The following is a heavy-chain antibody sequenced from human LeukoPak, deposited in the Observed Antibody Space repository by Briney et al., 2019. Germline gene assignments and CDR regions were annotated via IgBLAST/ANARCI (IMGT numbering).Heavy chain of an antibody. V-gene: IGHV4-34*01. CDR2: INHSGST. CDR1: GGSFSGYY. CDR3: ARDSLYCSGGSCQTYYYYYYMDV. J-gene: IGHJ6*03. D-gene: IGHD2-15*01. Sequence: SETLSLTCAVYGGSFSGYYWSWIRQPPGKGLEWIGEINHSGSTNYNPSLKSRVTMSVDTSKNQVSLKLSSVTAADTAVYYCARDSLYCSGGSCQTYYYYYYMDVWGKGTTVTISS.